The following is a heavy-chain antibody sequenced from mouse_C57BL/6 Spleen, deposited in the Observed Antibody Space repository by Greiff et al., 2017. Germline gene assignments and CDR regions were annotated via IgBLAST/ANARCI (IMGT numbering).Heavy chain of an antibody. CDR3: ARNEAIYYDYVYARDY. CDR1: GFTFSDYG. V-gene: IGHV5-17*01. D-gene: IGHD2-4*01. Sequence: EVKLMESGGGLVKPGGSLKLSCAASGFTFSDYGMHWVRQAPEKGLEWVAYISSGSGTIYYADTVKGRFTLSRDNAKNTLFLQMTSLRSEDTAMYYCARNEAIYYDYVYARDYWGQGTTVTVSS. J-gene: IGHJ4*01. CDR2: ISSGSGTI.